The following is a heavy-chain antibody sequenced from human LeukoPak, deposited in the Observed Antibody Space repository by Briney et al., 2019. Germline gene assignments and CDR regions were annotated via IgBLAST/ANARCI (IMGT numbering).Heavy chain of an antibody. V-gene: IGHV1-18*01. J-gene: IGHJ5*02. CDR2: ISAYNGNT. CDR3: ARVSSTSKTSGNWFDP. CDR1: GYTFTSYG. D-gene: IGHD2-2*01. Sequence: RASVKVSCKASGYTFTSYGISWVRQAPGQGLEWMGWISAYNGNTNYAQKLQGRVTMTTDTSTSTAYMELRSLRSDDTAVYYCARVSSTSKTSGNWFDPWGQGTLVTVSS.